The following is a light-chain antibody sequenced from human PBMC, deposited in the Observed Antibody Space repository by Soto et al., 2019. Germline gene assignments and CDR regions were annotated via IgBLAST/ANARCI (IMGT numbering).Light chain of an antibody. CDR1: SSNIGSNT. J-gene: IGLJ2*01. CDR2: SNN. Sequence: QSVLTQPPSASGTPGQRVTISCSGSSSNIGSNTVNWYQQLQGTAPKHLIYSNNQRPSGVPDRCSGSKSGTSASLPISGLQSEDEADYYCAAWDDGLNGVVFGGGTQLTVL. CDR3: AAWDDGLNGVV. V-gene: IGLV1-44*01.